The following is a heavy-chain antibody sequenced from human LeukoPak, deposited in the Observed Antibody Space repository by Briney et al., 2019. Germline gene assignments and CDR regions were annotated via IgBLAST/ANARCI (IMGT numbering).Heavy chain of an antibody. CDR1: GFTFSDYA. CDR3: ARDVSGWYYFDY. CDR2: ISSDGINK. J-gene: IGHJ4*02. V-gene: IGHV3-30-3*01. D-gene: IGHD6-19*01. Sequence: PGGSLRLFCAASGFTFSDYAMHWVRQAPGKGLEWVALISSDGINKYYADSVKGRFTISRDNSKNTLYLQMISLRPEDTAFYYCARDVSGWYYFDYWGQGTLVTVSS.